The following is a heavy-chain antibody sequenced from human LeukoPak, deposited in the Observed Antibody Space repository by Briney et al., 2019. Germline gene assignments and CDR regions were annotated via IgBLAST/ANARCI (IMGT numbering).Heavy chain of an antibody. J-gene: IGHJ4*02. CDR1: GGSFSGYY. Sequence: PSETLSLTCAVYGGSFSGYYWSWIRQPPGKGLEWIGEINHSGSTNYNPSLKSRVTISVDTSKNQFSLKLSSVTAADTAVYYCARSRAYNYGDFDYWGQGTLVTVSS. CDR3: ARSRAYNYGDFDY. CDR2: INHSGST. D-gene: IGHD5-18*01. V-gene: IGHV4-34*01.